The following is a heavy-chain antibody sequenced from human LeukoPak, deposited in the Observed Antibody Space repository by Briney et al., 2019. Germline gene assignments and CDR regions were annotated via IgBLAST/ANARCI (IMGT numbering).Heavy chain of an antibody. CDR2: ISYDGSNK. V-gene: IGHV3-30-3*01. J-gene: IGHJ3*02. D-gene: IGHD3-22*01. CDR3: ARGRPISITIIVVVISDAFDI. CDR1: GFTFSSYA. Sequence: GGSLRLSCAASGFTFSSYAMHWVRQAPGKGLEWVAVISYDGSNKYYADSVKGRFTISRDNSKNTLYLQMNSLRAEDTAVYYCARGRPISITIIVVVISDAFDIWGQGTMVTVSS.